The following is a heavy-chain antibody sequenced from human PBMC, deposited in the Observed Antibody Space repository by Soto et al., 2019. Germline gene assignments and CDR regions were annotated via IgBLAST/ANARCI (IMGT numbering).Heavy chain of an antibody. Sequence: QVQLVQSVAEVKKPGSSVKVSCKASGGTFSSYAISWVRQAPGQGLEWMGGIIPIFGTADYAQKFQGTVTITADESTSTAYMELSSLRSEDTAVYYCASVLELHYYYGMDVWGQGTTVTVSS. V-gene: IGHV1-69*12. CDR1: GGTFSSYA. D-gene: IGHD1-7*01. J-gene: IGHJ6*02. CDR2: IIPIFGTA. CDR3: ASVLELHYYYGMDV.